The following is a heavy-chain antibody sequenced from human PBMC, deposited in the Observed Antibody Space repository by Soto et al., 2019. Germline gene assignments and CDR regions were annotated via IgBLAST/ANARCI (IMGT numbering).Heavy chain of an antibody. CDR1: GYTFISYY. V-gene: IGHV1-46*01. D-gene: IGHD1-26*01. Sequence: QVQLVQSGAEVKKPGASVKVSCKASGYTFISYYMHWVRQAPGQGLEWMGIINPSGGSTSYAQKFQGKVPMTRDTSTSKVYMEPGSLRSEDTAGYYCGGVFGIVGARGWFDPWGQGTLVTVSS. CDR2: INPSGGST. CDR3: GGVFGIVGARGWFDP. J-gene: IGHJ5*02.